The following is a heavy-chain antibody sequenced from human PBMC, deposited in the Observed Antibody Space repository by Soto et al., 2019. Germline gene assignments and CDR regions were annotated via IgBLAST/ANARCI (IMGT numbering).Heavy chain of an antibody. V-gene: IGHV3-49*03. CDR1: GFTFGDYA. D-gene: IGHD3-3*01. CDR3: TRETQYYDFWSGYYYFDY. J-gene: IGHJ4*02. Sequence: GGSLRLSCTASGFTFGDYAMSWFRQAPGKGLEWVGFIRSKAYGGTTEYAASVKGRFTISRDDSKSIAYLQMNSLKTEDTAVYYCTRETQYYDFWSGYYYFDYWGQGTLVTVSS. CDR2: IRSKAYGGTT.